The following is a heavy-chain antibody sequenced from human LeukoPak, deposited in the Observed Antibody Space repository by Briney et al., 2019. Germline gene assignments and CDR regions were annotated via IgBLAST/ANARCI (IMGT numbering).Heavy chain of an antibody. Sequence: PSETPSLTCAVYGGSFSGYYWSWIRQPPGKGLEWIGEINHSGSTNYNPSLKSRVTISVDTSKNQFSLKLSSVTAADTAVYYCARSKRVITPYYFDYWGQGTLVTVSS. CDR3: ARSKRVITPYYFDY. D-gene: IGHD3-22*01. CDR2: INHSGST. CDR1: GGSFSGYY. V-gene: IGHV4-34*01. J-gene: IGHJ4*02.